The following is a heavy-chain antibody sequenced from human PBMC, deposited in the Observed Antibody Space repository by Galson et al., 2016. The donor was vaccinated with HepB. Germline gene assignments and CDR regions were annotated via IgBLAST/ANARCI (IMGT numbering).Heavy chain of an antibody. Sequence: SVKVSCKASGYSFIDSYIHWVRQAPGQGPEWVGWVNPKSGGTNYAQKFRGRVAMTRDTSITTAYMQLTDLTSDDTAVYYCARVFLRGVKYTNFDYWGQGALVTVSS. CDR2: VNPKSGGT. V-gene: IGHV1-2*02. CDR3: ARVFLRGVKYTNFDY. J-gene: IGHJ4*02. CDR1: GYSFIDSY. D-gene: IGHD3-10*01.